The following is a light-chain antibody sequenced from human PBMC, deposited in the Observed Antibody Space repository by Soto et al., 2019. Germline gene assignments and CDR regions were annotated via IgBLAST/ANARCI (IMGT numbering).Light chain of an antibody. CDR2: AAS. Sequence: EVVMTQSPATLSVSPGDRVTLSCRAGQSVGTYLAWYQQRPGQAPRLLLYAASTTAIGIPARFSGSGSGTEFSLAISSLQSEDFAVYYCQQYSKGPPYTFGQGTNLEIK. J-gene: IGKJ2*01. CDR1: QSVGTY. CDR3: QQYSKGPPYT. V-gene: IGKV3-15*01.